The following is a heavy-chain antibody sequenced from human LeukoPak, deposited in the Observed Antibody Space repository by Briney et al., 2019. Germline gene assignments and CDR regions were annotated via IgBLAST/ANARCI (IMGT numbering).Heavy chain of an antibody. D-gene: IGHD6-13*01. CDR2: IRYDGSNT. V-gene: IGHV3-30*02. CDR3: AKGGSSYSYSFDN. CDR1: GFTFSSYG. Sequence: PGGSLRLSCAASGFTFSSYGMHWVRQAPGKGLEWVAFIRYDGSNTYYADSVKGRFTISRDNSRNTLYLQMDSLRAEDTAVYYCAKGGSSYSYSFDNWGQGTLVTVSS. J-gene: IGHJ4*02.